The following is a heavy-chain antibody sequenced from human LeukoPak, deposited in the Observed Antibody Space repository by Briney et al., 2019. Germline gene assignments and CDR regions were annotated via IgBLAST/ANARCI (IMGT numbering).Heavy chain of an antibody. CDR1: GFTFSSYG. J-gene: IGHJ4*02. V-gene: IGHV3-30*02. Sequence: TGGSLRLSCAASGFTFSSYGMHWVRQAPGKGLEWVAFIRYDGSNKYYADSVKGRFTISRDNSKNSLYLQMNSLRAEDTAVYYCASEGSIAAAGTDYWGQGTLVTVSS. CDR2: IRYDGSNK. D-gene: IGHD6-13*01. CDR3: ASEGSIAAAGTDY.